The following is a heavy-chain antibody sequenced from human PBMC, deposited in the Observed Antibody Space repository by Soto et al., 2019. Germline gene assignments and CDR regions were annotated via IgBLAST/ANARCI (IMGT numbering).Heavy chain of an antibody. CDR2: MNPNSGNT. J-gene: IGHJ6*03. CDR1: GYTFTSYD. CDR3: ARGSYYDFWSGSPGYYYYMDV. Sequence: EASVKVSCKASGYTFTSYDINWVRQATGQGLEWMGWMNPNSGNTGYAQKFQGRVTMTRNTSISTAYMELSSLRSEDTAVYYCARGSYYDFWSGSPGYYYYMDVWGKGTTVTVSS. V-gene: IGHV1-8*01. D-gene: IGHD3-3*01.